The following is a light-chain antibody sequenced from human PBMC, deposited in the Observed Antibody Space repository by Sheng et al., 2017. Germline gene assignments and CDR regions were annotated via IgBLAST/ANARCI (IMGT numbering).Light chain of an antibody. Sequence: DIQMTQSPSAISASVGDRVTITCRASQDLTNYLAWFQQKPGQVPKRLIYTASNLQSGVPSRFSGSGSGTEFTLTISSLQPDDFATYYCQQYVRFYSFGQGTKLE. CDR1: QDLTNY. CDR2: TAS. J-gene: IGKJ2*03. V-gene: IGKV1-17*03. CDR3: QQYVRFYS.